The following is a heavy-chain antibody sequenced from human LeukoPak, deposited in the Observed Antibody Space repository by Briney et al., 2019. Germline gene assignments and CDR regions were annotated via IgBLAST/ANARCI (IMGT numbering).Heavy chain of an antibody. V-gene: IGHV3-21*01. CDR1: GFTFSSYS. CDR3: ARDYEAVGATNYYYYYMDV. D-gene: IGHD1-26*01. CDR2: ISSSSSYI. Sequence: PGGSLRLSCAASGFTFSSYSMNWVRQAPGKGLEWVSSISSSSSYIYYADSVKGRFTISRDNAKNSLYLQMNSLRAEDTAVYYFARDYEAVGATNYYYYYMDVWGKGTTVTVSS. J-gene: IGHJ6*03.